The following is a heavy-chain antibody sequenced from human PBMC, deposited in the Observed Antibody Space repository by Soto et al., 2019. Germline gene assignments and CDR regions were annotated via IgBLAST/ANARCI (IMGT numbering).Heavy chain of an antibody. D-gene: IGHD2-2*01. CDR2: IIPVFGTA. J-gene: IGHJ6*02. V-gene: IGHV1-69*01. CDR3: AKVRYSSPMGYYYGMDV. Sequence: QAQPEQSGGEVKKPGSSVKVSCKASRVAFSKFIVTWVRQAPGVGLEWVGGIIPVFGTANYAQKFQGRVTITADESTSTSYMEVNNLRSEDTAVYYCAKVRYSSPMGYYYGMDVWGQGTTVTVSS. CDR1: RVAFSKFI.